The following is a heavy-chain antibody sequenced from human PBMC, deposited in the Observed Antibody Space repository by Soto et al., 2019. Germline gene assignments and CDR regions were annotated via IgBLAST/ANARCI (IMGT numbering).Heavy chain of an antibody. J-gene: IGHJ5*02. D-gene: IGHD5-18*01. CDR1: GFTFSSYG. CDR2: ISYDGSNK. CDR3: ARSKTLNTAMVS. Sequence: GGSLRLSCAASGFTFSSYGMHWVRQAPGKGLEWVAVISYDGSNKYYADSVKGRFTISRDNSKNTLYLQMNSLRAEDTAVYYCARSKTLNTAMVSWGQGTMVTVS. V-gene: IGHV3-30*03.